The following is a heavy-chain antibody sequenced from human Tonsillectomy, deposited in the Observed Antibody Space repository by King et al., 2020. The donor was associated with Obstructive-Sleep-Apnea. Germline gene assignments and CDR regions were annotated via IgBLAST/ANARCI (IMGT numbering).Heavy chain of an antibody. V-gene: IGHV3-15*01. Sequence: VQLVESGGGLVKPGGSLRLSCAASGFTFSDAWLSWVRQAPGKGLEWVGRIKSKTDGGTTDYAVPVKGRFTISRDDSKSTLYLQMNSLKTEDTAVYYCTTFEVEYDILTHYYVPNDYWGQGTLVTVSS. CDR1: GFTFSDAW. CDR2: IKSKTDGGTT. CDR3: TTFEVEYDILTHYYVPNDY. J-gene: IGHJ4*02. D-gene: IGHD3-9*01.